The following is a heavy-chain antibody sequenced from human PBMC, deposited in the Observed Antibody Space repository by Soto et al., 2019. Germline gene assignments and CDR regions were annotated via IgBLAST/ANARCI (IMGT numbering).Heavy chain of an antibody. CDR1: GGSVSSGSYY. V-gene: IGHV4-61*01. J-gene: IGHJ4*02. CDR2: IYYSGST. Sequence: SETLSLTCTVSGGSVSSGSYYWSWIRQTPGKGLEWIGYIYYSGSTNYNPSLKSRVTISVDTSKNQFSLKLSSVTAADTAVYYCARAQKYYYDSSGCPIDYWGQGTLVTVSS. D-gene: IGHD3-22*01. CDR3: ARAQKYYYDSSGCPIDY.